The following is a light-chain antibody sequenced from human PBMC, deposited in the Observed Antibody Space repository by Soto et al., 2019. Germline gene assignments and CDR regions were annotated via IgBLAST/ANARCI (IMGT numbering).Light chain of an antibody. V-gene: IGKV3-11*01. CDR1: QSIGNY. CDR3: QQRSSWPFT. J-gene: IGKJ3*01. Sequence: EVVLTQSPATLSLSPGEGATLSCRASQSIGNYLAWYQQKPVQAPRLLIYATSNRATGIPARFSGSASGTDFTLTISSLEPEDFAVYYCQQRSSWPFTFGPGTKVDIK. CDR2: ATS.